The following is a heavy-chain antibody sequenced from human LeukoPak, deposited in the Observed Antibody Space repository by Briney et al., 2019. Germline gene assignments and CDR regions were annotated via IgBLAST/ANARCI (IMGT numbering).Heavy chain of an antibody. V-gene: IGHV3-30*18. CDR1: GFTFSSYG. D-gene: IGHD1-26*01. CDR3: AKDYGGSHCLTYYFDY. CDR2: ISYDGSNK. Sequence: GGSLRLSCAASGFTFSSYGMHWVRQAPGKGLEWVAVISYDGSNKYYADSVKGRFTISRDNSKNTLYLQMNSLRAEDTAVYYCAKDYGGSHCLTYYFDYWGQGTLVTVSS. J-gene: IGHJ4*02.